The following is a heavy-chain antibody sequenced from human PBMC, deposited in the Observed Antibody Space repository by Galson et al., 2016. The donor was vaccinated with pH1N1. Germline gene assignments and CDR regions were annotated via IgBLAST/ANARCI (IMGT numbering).Heavy chain of an antibody. D-gene: IGHD2-15*01. CDR3: ARDPGDHNGYSN. Sequence: SLRLSCAASGFTVSTDYMSWVRQAPGKGLEWVSIFYSTSSTYYADSVKGRFTISRDTSKNTLFLQMNSLTVEDTAVYYCARDPGDHNGYSNWGQGTLVTVSS. J-gene: IGHJ4*02. CDR2: FYSTSST. CDR1: GFTVSTDY. V-gene: IGHV3-53*01.